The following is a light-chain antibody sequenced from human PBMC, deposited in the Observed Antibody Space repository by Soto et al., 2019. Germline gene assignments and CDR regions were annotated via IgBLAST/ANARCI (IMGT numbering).Light chain of an antibody. J-gene: IGKJ5*01. CDR1: QGISSY. CDR2: STS. Sequence: DIQLTQSPSFLSASLGDRVTITCRASQGISSYLAWFQQKPGKVPKLLIYSTSTLQSGVPSRFSGSASGTEFTLSISGLQPEDFATYYCQQLNTYLITFGQGTRLEI. CDR3: QQLNTYLIT. V-gene: IGKV1-9*01.